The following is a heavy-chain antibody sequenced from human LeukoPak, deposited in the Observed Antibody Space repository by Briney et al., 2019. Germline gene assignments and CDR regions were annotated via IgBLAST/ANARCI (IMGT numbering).Heavy chain of an antibody. CDR1: GFTFTSYS. CDR2: ISGSGGST. Sequence: GGSLRLSCAASGFTFTSYSMNWVRQAPGKGLEWVSAISGSGGSTYYADSVKGRFTISRDNSKNTLYLQMNSLRAEDTAVYYCAKDDYGDYVNGHWGQGTLVRVSS. V-gene: IGHV3-23*01. D-gene: IGHD4-17*01. CDR3: AKDDYGDYVNGH. J-gene: IGHJ4*02.